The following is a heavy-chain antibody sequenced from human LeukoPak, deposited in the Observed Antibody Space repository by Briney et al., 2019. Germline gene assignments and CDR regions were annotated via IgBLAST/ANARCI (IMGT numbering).Heavy chain of an antibody. J-gene: IGHJ3*02. V-gene: IGHV1-2*04. CDR1: GYTFTGYY. CDR2: INPNSGGT. CDR3: AREGGGGAVAGTCAFDI. D-gene: IGHD6-19*01. Sequence: ASVKVSCKASGYTFTGYYMHWVRQAPGQGLEWMGWINPNSGGTNYAQKFQGWVTMTRDTSISTAYMELSRLRSDDTAVYYCAREGGGGAVAGTCAFDIWGQGTMVTVSS.